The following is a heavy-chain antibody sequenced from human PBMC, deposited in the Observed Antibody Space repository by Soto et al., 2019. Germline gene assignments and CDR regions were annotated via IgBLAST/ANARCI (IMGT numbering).Heavy chain of an antibody. V-gene: IGHV3-23*01. D-gene: IGHD5-12*01. J-gene: IGHJ5*02. CDR2: ISSSSDNT. Sequence: QAGGSLRLSCAASGFTFSSYAMSWVRQAPGRGLEWVSAISSSSDNTYYADSVKGRFTISRDNSKNTLYLQMNSLRAEDTAIYYCAKAGYGSDVLWWFGPWGLGTLVTVSS. CDR1: GFTFSSYA. CDR3: AKAGYGSDVLWWFGP.